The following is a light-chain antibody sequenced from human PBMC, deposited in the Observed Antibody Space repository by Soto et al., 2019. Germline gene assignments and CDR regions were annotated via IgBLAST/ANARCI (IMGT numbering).Light chain of an antibody. CDR3: QQYHSHRWT. J-gene: IGKJ1*01. CDR1: QSINTW. CDR2: TTS. Sequence: DIQMTQSPSTLSASVGDRVTITCRAGQSINTWLAWYQQTPGKAPKLLIHTTSSLEIGVPSRFSGSGSGTEFTLTISSLQPDDFATYYCQQYHSHRWTFGQGTKVEIK. V-gene: IGKV1-5*03.